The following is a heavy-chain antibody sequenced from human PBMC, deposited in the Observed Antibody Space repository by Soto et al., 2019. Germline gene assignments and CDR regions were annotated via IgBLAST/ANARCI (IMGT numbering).Heavy chain of an antibody. V-gene: IGHV3-64*01. CDR1: GFTFSSYG. J-gene: IGHJ4*02. CDR3: AARYCTSTRCFHFDY. D-gene: IGHD2-2*01. Sequence: GGSLRLSCAASGFTFSSYGMHWVRQAPGKGLEYVSAISSDGSSTYYANSVKGRFTISRDNSKNALYLQMGSLRTEDMAVYYCAARYCTSTRCFHFDYWGQGTLVTVSS. CDR2: ISSDGSST.